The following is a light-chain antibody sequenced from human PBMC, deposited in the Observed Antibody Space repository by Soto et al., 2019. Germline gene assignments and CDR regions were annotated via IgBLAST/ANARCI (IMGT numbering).Light chain of an antibody. Sequence: EIGMTQSPATLSVSPGERATLSCRASQSVSSDYLAWYQQRPGQAPRLLIYGASSRATGIPDRFSGSGSGTDFTLIISKLEPEDFAVYYCQQYGGLPRTFGQGTKV. CDR1: QSVSSDY. CDR2: GAS. J-gene: IGKJ1*01. V-gene: IGKV3-20*01. CDR3: QQYGGLPRT.